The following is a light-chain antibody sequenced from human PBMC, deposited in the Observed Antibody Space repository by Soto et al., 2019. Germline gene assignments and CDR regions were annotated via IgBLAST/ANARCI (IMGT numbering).Light chain of an antibody. J-gene: IGKJ1*01. CDR2: GAS. CDR3: KQYGSSRT. Sequence: EIVLTQSPGTLSLSPGERASLSCRASQSVSSSYLAWCQQKPGHAPRLLIYGASSRATGIQDRLSGSGSGTEFTLTIRRLEPEDFAVYYCKQYGSSRTCGQGTKVDIK. CDR1: QSVSSSY. V-gene: IGKV3-20*01.